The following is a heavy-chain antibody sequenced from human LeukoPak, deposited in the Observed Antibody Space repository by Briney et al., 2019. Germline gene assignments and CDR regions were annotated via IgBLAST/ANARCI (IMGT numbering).Heavy chain of an antibody. V-gene: IGHV3-15*01. CDR2: IKSKTDGGTT. Sequence: GGSLRLSCAASGFTFSNARMSWVRQAPGKGLEWVGRIKSKTDGGTTDYAAPVKGRFTISRDDSKNTLYLQMNSLKTEDTAVYYCTTHDYADYMADYWGQGTLVTVSS. D-gene: IGHD4-17*01. J-gene: IGHJ4*02. CDR3: TTHDYADYMADY. CDR1: GFTFSNAR.